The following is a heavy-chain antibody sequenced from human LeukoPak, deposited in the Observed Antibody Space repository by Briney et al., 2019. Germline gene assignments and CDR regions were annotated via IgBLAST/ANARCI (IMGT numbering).Heavy chain of an antibody. V-gene: IGHV4-34*01. CDR2: INPSRST. D-gene: IGHD1-26*01. CDR3: ARGVVGATRFDY. J-gene: IGHJ4*02. Sequence: SETLSLTCAVYGGSFSNYYWTWIRQLPGKGLEWIGEINPSRSTNYNPSLKRRVTISADPSMNQFSLRLSSVTAADTAVYYYARGVVGATRFDYWGQGTLVTVSS. CDR1: GGSFSNYY.